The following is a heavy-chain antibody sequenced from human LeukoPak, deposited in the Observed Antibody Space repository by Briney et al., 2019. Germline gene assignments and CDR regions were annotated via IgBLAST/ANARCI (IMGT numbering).Heavy chain of an antibody. J-gene: IGHJ5*02. CDR1: GFTFSSYE. CDR2: ISSSGSTI. Sequence: GGSLRLSCAASGFTFSSYEMNWVRQAPGKGLEWVSYISSSGSTIYYADSVKGRFTISRDNAKNSLYLQMNSLRAEDTAVYYCAREGYYDSSGYRVPNWFDPWGREPWSPSPQ. CDR3: AREGYYDSSGYRVPNWFDP. V-gene: IGHV3-48*03. D-gene: IGHD3-22*01.